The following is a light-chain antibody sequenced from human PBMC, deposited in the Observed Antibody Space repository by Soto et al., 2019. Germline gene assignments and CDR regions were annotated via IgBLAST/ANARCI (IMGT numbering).Light chain of an antibody. CDR1: QGISRY. CDR2: GAS. Sequence: DIQLTQSPSFLSASVGDRVTITCRASQGISRYLAWYQQKPGKAPKLLIYGASTLQSGVPSRFSGSGSGTEFTLTISSLQPEDFASYYFQQRNNHPVTFGQGTRLGIK. V-gene: IGKV1-9*01. J-gene: IGKJ5*01. CDR3: QQRNNHPVT.